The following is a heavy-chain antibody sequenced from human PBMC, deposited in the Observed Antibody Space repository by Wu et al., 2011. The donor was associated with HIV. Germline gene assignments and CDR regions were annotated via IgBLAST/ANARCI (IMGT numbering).Heavy chain of an antibody. CDR3: ARGSIGMLL. Sequence: QVQLVQSGGEARKPGASVKVSCKASGYTFTNYDINWVRQATGQGLEWMGWMNPNSGDTDYAQKFQGRVTITRDTSINTAYMDLSSLRSEDTAVYYCARGSIGMLLWGQGTLVTVSS. J-gene: IGHJ4*02. CDR1: GYTFTNYD. V-gene: IGHV1-8*03. D-gene: IGHD1-1*01. CDR2: MNPNSGDT.